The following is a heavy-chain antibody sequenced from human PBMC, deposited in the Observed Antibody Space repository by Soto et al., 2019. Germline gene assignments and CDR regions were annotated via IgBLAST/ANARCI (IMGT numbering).Heavy chain of an antibody. CDR3: AKDTYYHDSSGFYVFDY. J-gene: IGHJ4*02. D-gene: IGHD3-22*01. CDR1: GFTFSSYS. V-gene: IGHV3-48*02. Sequence: GGSLRLSCAASGFTFSSYSMNWVRQAPGKGLEWVSYIISSSSTIYYADSVKGRFTISRDNAKNSLYLQMNSLRDEDTAVYYCAKDTYYHDSSGFYVFDYWGQGT. CDR2: IISSSSTI.